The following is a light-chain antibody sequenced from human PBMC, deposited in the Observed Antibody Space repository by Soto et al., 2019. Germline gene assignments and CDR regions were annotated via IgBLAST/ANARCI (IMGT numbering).Light chain of an antibody. V-gene: IGKV1-39*01. Sequence: DIQMTQSPSSLSASVGDSVTITCRASQTINSYLNWYQQKPGRAPKLLIYAASSLQGGVPSRFSGSGSGTDFTLTISSLQPEDFATYYCHQSYSMPNTFGQGTKLEIE. J-gene: IGKJ2*01. CDR1: QTINSY. CDR3: HQSYSMPNT. CDR2: AAS.